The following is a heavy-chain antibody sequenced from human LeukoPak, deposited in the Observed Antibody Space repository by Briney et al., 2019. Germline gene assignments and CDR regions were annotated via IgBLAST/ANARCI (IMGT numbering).Heavy chain of an antibody. J-gene: IGHJ4*02. CDR2: IKSKTDGGTI. Sequence: GGSLRPSCAASGFTFSNAWMSWVRQAPGKGLEWVGRIKSKTDGGTIDYAAPVKGRFTISRDDSKNTLYLQMNSLKTEDTAVYYCTTDPVVVPAAMSRSFGYWGQGTLVTVSS. CDR3: TTDPVVVPAAMSRSFGY. D-gene: IGHD2-2*01. V-gene: IGHV3-15*01. CDR1: GFTFSNAW.